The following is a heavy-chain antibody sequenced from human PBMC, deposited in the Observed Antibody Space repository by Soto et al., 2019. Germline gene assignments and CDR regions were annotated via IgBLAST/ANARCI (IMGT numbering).Heavy chain of an antibody. CDR2: INHSGST. Sequence: QVQLQQWGAGLLKPSETLSLTCAVYGGSLSDYYWTWIRQPPGKGLEWIEEINHSGSTNYNPSLKSRVTMSVDTSKKQFSLKLSSVTAADTAVYYCARGLTGYWYFDLWGRGTLVTVSS. CDR3: ARGLTGYWYFDL. V-gene: IGHV4-34*01. J-gene: IGHJ2*01. CDR1: GGSLSDYY.